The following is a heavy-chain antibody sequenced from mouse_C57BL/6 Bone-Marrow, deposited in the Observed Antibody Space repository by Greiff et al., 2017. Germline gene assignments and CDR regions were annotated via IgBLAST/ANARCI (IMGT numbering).Heavy chain of an antibody. Sequence: QVQLKQPGAELVKPGASVKMSCKASGYTFTSYWITWVKQRPGQGLEWIGDIYPGSGSTNYNEKFKSKATLTVDTSSSTAYMQLSSLTSEDSAVYYCARAPIYYGYGGFAYWGQGTLVTVSA. CDR2: IYPGSGST. CDR3: ARAPIYYGYGGFAY. D-gene: IGHD2-2*01. J-gene: IGHJ3*01. CDR1: GYTFTSYW. V-gene: IGHV1-55*01.